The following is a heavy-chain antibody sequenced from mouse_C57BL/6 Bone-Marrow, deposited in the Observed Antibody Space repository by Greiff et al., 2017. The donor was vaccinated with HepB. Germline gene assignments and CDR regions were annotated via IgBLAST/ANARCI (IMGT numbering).Heavy chain of an antibody. Sequence: VQLQESGAELARPGASVKLSCKASGYTFTSYGISWVKQRTGQGLEWIGEIYPRSGNTYYNEKFKGKATLTADKSSSTAYMELRSLTSEDSAVYFCARDYYGSSYGYWGQGTTLTVSS. J-gene: IGHJ2*01. CDR3: ARDYYGSSYGY. CDR2: IYPRSGNT. CDR1: GYTFTSYG. D-gene: IGHD1-1*01. V-gene: IGHV1-81*01.